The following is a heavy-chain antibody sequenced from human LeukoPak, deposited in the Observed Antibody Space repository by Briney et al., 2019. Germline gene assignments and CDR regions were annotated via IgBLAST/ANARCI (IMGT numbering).Heavy chain of an antibody. D-gene: IGHD5-18*01. CDR3: AVSGLWSSRGSNWFDP. Sequence: PSEALSLTCTVSGGSISSSSYYWGWIRQPPGKGLEWIGSIYYSGSTYYNPSLKSRVTISVDTSKNQFSLKLSSVTAADTAVYYCAVSGLWSSRGSNWFDPWGQGTLVTVSS. J-gene: IGHJ5*02. CDR2: IYYSGST. CDR1: GGSISSSSYY. V-gene: IGHV4-39*01.